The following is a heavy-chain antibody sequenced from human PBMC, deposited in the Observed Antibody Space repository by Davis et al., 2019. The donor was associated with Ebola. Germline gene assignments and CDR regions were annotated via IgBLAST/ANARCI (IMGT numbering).Heavy chain of an antibody. CDR2: IRSTCETI. CDR3: AKDVDSSSWYSVHLGY. D-gene: IGHD6-13*01. Sequence: GGSLRLSCRGSDYVFGSHNINWVRQAPGKGLEWISFIRSTCETIYYADSVKGRFTISRDNAKNCLYLQMNSLRPEDTALYYCAKDVDSSSWYSVHLGYWGQGTLVTVSS. J-gene: IGHJ4*02. V-gene: IGHV3-48*04. CDR1: DYVFGSHN.